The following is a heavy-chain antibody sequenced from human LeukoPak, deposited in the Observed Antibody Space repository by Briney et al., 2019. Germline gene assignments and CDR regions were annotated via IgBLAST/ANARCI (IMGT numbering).Heavy chain of an antibody. V-gene: IGHV4-39*01. CDR3: ATHPLLDY. D-gene: IGHD3-16*02. CDR1: GDSIRRDNYY. Sequence: SETLSLTCTVSGDSIRRDNYYWGWIRQPPGKGLEWMGSIYYSGSTYYNPSLKSRVSISVDPSKSQFSLKLTSVTAADTAVYYCATHPLLDYWGQGSLVTVSS. J-gene: IGHJ4*02. CDR2: IYYSGST.